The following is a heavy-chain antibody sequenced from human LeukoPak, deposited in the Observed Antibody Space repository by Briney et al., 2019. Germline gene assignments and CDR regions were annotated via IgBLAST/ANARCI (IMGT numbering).Heavy chain of an antibody. V-gene: IGHV3-11*06. CDR1: GFTFSDYY. Sequence: KSGGSLRLSCAASGFTFSDYYMSWIRQAPGKGLEWVSYISSSSSYTNYADSVKGRFTISRDNAKNSLYLQMNSLRAEDTAVFYCARGYCSGGSCYWAFDIWGQGTMVTVSS. CDR2: ISSSSSYT. J-gene: IGHJ3*02. D-gene: IGHD2-15*01. CDR3: ARGYCSGGSCYWAFDI.